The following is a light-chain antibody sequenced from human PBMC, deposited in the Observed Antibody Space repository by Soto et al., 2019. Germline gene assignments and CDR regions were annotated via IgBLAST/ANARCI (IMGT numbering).Light chain of an antibody. Sequence: QSVLTQPRSVSGSPGQSVTISCTGTSSDVGGYNYVSWYQQHPGKAPKLMIYDVSNRPSGVPDRFSGSKSGNTASLTISGLQAEDEADYHCCSYAGSYTLYVFGTGTKVTVL. J-gene: IGLJ1*01. CDR3: CSYAGSYTLYV. V-gene: IGLV2-11*01. CDR1: SSDVGGYNY. CDR2: DVS.